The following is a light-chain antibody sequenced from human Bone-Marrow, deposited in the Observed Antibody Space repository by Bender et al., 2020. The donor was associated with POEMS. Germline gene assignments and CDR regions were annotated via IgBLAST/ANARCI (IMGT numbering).Light chain of an antibody. Sequence: QSALTQPASVSGSPGQSITISCTGTSSDVGGYNYVSWYQQHPGKVPKVLIYEGSQRPSGVSSRFSGSKSGNTASLTISGLQADDEADYYCCSYAGNFYVFGSGTKVTVL. CDR3: CSYAGNFYV. J-gene: IGLJ1*01. CDR1: SSDVGGYNY. V-gene: IGLV2-14*01. CDR2: EGS.